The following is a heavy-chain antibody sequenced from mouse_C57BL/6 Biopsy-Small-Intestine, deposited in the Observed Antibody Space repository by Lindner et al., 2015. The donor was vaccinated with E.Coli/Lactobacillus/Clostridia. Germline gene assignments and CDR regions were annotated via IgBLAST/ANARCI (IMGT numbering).Heavy chain of an antibody. V-gene: IGHV1-63*01. CDR1: GYTFTNYW. CDR3: ARSSSSPWYFDV. D-gene: IGHD1-1*01. CDR2: IYPGGGYS. J-gene: IGHJ1*03. Sequence: VQLQESGAELVRPGTSVKMSCKASGYTFTNYWIGWAKQRPGHGLEWIGDIYPGGGYSNYNEKFKGKATLTADKSSSTAYMQFSSLTSEDSAIYYCARSSSSPWYFDVWGTGTTVTVSS.